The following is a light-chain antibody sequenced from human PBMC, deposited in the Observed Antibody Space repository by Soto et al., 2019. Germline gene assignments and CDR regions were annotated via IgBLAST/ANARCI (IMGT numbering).Light chain of an antibody. CDR1: SSNIGSNT. CDR2: SNN. V-gene: IGLV1-44*01. Sequence: QSVLTQSPSASGTPGQRVTISCSGSSSNIGSNTVNWYQQLPGTAPKLLIYSNNQRPSGVPDRFSGSKSGTSASLAISGLQSEDEADYYCAAWDDSLNGLYVFGTGTKVTV. J-gene: IGLJ1*01. CDR3: AAWDDSLNGLYV.